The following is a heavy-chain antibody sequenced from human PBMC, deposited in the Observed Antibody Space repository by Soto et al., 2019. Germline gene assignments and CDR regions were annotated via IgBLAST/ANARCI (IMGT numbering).Heavy chain of an antibody. V-gene: IGHV3-53*01. CDR2: LYDVDGS. Sequence: DVQLVESGGGLIQPGDSLRLSCVAFGFTISGKKYVAWVRQAPGKGLEWVSALYDVDGSFYADSVKGRFTTSSDSSKTTVYLQMNDLRPDDTAVYYCATWHEREHAYDVWGQGTTVTVSS. J-gene: IGHJ3*01. CDR1: GFTISGKKY. CDR3: ATWHEREHAYDV. D-gene: IGHD1-1*01.